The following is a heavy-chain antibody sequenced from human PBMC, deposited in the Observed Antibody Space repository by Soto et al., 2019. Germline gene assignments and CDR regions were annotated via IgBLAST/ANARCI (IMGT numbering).Heavy chain of an antibody. CDR2: ISAYNGNT. CDR3: ARGGTPIDY. D-gene: IGHD3-16*01. Sequence: QVQLVQSGAEVKKPGASVKVSCKASGYTFTNFGISWVRQAPEQGLEWMGWISAYNGNTNYAQKFQGRVTMTTDTSTSTAYMGVRSLRFDDSAVYYWARGGTPIDYWGQGTRVTVSS. V-gene: IGHV1-18*01. J-gene: IGHJ4*02. CDR1: GYTFTNFG.